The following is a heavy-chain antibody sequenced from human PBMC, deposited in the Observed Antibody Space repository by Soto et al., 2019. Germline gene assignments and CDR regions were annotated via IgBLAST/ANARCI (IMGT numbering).Heavy chain of an antibody. Sequence: SETLSLTCTVSGGSISSSSYYWGWIRQPPGKGLEWIGSIYYSGSTYYNPSLKSRVTISVDTSKNQFSLKLSSVTAADTAVYYCARQVKGIAAAGPYYFDYWGQGTLATVSS. CDR3: ARQVKGIAAAGPYYFDY. CDR1: GGSISSSSYY. V-gene: IGHV4-39*01. CDR2: IYYSGST. D-gene: IGHD6-13*01. J-gene: IGHJ4*02.